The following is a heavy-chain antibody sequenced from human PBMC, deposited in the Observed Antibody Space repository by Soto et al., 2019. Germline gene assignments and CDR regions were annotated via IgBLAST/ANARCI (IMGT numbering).Heavy chain of an antibody. CDR2: IYYSGST. V-gene: IGHV4-59*02. CDR3: ARGPIMTTFGGVPEALNWFDP. Sequence: ESGPGLVKPSETLSLKCTVSGGSVTSYYWSWIRQSPGKGLDWIGHIYYSGSTKYNPSLKSRVTISVDTSKNQFSLNLRSVTAADTAVYYCARGPIMTTFGGVPEALNWFDPCCQGILVIVSS. D-gene: IGHD3-16*01. J-gene: IGHJ5*02. CDR1: GGSVTSYY.